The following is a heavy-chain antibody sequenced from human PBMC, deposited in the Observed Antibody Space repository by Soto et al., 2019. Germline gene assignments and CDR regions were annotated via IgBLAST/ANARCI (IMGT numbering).Heavy chain of an antibody. D-gene: IGHD3-10*01. CDR1: GFSLTTRGVG. CDR2: IYWDDDE. J-gene: IGHJ4*02. Sequence: QITLKESGPTLVKPTQTLTLTCTFSGFSLTTRGVGVGWIRQPPGKALEWHALIYWDDDEGYSPSLKSRLTSSKYTSKNPFALTITTMDPVDTATYCCAHRSRGFSYYFDYWGQGTLVTVSS. V-gene: IGHV2-5*02. CDR3: AHRSRGFSYYFDY.